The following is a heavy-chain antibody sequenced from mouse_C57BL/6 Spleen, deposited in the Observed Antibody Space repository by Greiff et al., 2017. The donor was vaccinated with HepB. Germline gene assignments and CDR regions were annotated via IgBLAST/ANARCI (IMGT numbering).Heavy chain of an antibody. J-gene: IGHJ3*01. D-gene: IGHD2-3*01. CDR1: GYTFTSYG. CDR2: IYPRSGNT. V-gene: IGHV1-81*01. CDR3: ARGGWLLRGFAD. Sequence: VKLQESGAELARPGASVKLSCKASGYTFTSYGISWVKQRPGQGLEWIGEIYPRSGNTYYNEKFKGKATLTADKSSSTAYMELRSLTSEDSAVYFCARGGWLLRGFADWGQGTLVTVSA.